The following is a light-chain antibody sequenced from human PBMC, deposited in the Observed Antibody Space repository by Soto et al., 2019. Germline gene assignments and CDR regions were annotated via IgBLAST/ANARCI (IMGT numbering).Light chain of an antibody. CDR3: KSYTGITNWV. CDR2: EVK. Sequence: QSVLTQPPSASGSPGQSVTISCTGTSSDVGGYNYVSWYQQHPGKAPKVMIYEVKKRTSGVPDRFSGSKSGTTASLTVPWLHAEDEADYFCKSYTGITNWVFGVGTKLTV. V-gene: IGLV2-8*01. CDR1: SSDVGGYNY. J-gene: IGLJ3*02.